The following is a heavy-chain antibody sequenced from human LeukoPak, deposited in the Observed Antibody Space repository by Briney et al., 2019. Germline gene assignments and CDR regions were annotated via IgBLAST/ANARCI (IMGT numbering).Heavy chain of an antibody. V-gene: IGHV4-59*01. CDR1: GGSISSYY. CDR2: IYYSGST. CDR3: GRGYIVATWYFDY. J-gene: IGHJ4*02. D-gene: IGHD5-12*01. Sequence: SETLSLTCTVSGGSISSYYWSWIRQPPGKGLEWIGYIYYSGSTNYNPSLKSRVTISVDTSKNQFSLKLSSVTAADTAVYYCGRGYIVATWYFDYWGQGTLVTVSS.